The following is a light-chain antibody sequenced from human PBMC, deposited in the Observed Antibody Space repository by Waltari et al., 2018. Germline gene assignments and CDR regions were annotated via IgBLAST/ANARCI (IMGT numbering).Light chain of an antibody. CDR1: QSLLHSNGYNY. CDR3: MQALQTPRFT. V-gene: IGKV2-28*01. CDR2: LGS. Sequence: DIVMTQSPLSLPVTPGEPASISCRSSQSLLHSNGYNYLDWYLQKPGQSPQLLIYLGSNRASGVTYRFSGSGSGTDFTLKISRVEAEDVGVYYCMQALQTPRFTFGPGTKVDIK. J-gene: IGKJ3*01.